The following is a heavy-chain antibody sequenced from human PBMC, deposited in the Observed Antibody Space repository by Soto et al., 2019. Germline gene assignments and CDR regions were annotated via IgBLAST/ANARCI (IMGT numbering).Heavy chain of an antibody. CDR3: AREAYYDYVWGSYRPDAFDI. V-gene: IGHV3-30-3*01. CDR1: GFTFSSYA. D-gene: IGHD3-16*02. Sequence: QVQLVESGGGVVQPGRSLRLSCAASGFTFSSYAMHWVRQAPGKGLEWVAVISYDGSNKYYADSVKGRFTISRDNSKNTLYLQINSLRAEDTAVYYCAREAYYDYVWGSYRPDAFDIWGQGTMVTVSS. J-gene: IGHJ3*02. CDR2: ISYDGSNK.